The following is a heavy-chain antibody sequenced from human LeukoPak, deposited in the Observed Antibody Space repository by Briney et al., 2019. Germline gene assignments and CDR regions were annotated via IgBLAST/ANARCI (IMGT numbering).Heavy chain of an antibody. CDR1: GYTFTRYA. CDR2: ISAGNGNT. Sequence: ASVKVSCKASGYTFTRYAIHWGGQAPGQRVEWMGWISAGNGNTKYSQNFQGRVTFISNTSATTAFMELSSLRSEDAAVYYCARDSGSGNNDYWGQGTLVTVSS. CDR3: ARDSGSGNNDY. J-gene: IGHJ4*02. V-gene: IGHV1-3*01. D-gene: IGHD1-26*01.